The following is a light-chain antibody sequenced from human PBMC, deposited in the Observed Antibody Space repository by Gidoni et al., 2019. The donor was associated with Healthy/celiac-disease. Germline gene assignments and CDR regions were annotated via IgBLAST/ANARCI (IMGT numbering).Light chain of an antibody. Sequence: EIVMTQSPATLSVSPGERATLSCRASQSVSSNLAWYQQKPGQAPRLLIYGASTRATGIPARFSGSGSGTEFTLTISSLQSEDFAVYYCQQYNNWPLTFGQXQQGGNQT. V-gene: IGKV3-15*01. CDR3: QQYNNWPLT. CDR1: QSVSSN. CDR2: GAS. J-gene: IGKJ1*01.